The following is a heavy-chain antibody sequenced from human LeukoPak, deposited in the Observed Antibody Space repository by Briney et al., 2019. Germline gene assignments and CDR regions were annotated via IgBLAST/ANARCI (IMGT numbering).Heavy chain of an antibody. D-gene: IGHD3-22*01. V-gene: IGHV3-30*02. CDR1: GFTFSSYG. CDR2: IRYDGSNK. J-gene: IGHJ5*02. CDR3: AKGSEYYYDSSGYPHFDP. Sequence: GGSLRLSCAASGFTFSSYGMHWVRQAPGKGLEWVAFIRYDGSNKYYADSVKGRFTISRDNSKNTLYLQMNSLRAEDTAVYYCAKGSEYYYDSSGYPHFDPWGQGTLVTASS.